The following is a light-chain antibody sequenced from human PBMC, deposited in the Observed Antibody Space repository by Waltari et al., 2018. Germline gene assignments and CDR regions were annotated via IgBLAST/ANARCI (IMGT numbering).Light chain of an antibody. Sequence: QSALTQPPSASGSLGQSITISSTGISTDVEGYDPFFWYQQHPGKAPKLLIYEVTKRTSGVPDRFSGSKSDNTASLAVSGLQAEDEADYYCSSYAGGSSLMFGGGTKLTVL. CDR1: STDVEGYDP. V-gene: IGLV2-8*01. J-gene: IGLJ3*02. CDR2: EVT. CDR3: SSYAGGSSLM.